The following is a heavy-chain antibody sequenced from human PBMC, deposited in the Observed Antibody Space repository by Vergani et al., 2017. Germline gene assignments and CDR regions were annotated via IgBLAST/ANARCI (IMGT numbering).Heavy chain of an antibody. Sequence: QLVESGGGWVQPGGSLRLSCVVSGFDFSSYIMNWVRQAPGKGLEWVSFVSTGTKSQSYAESVKGRFTISRDSAKNSLYLQMDSLRAEDTAVYYCAREPYSSSSWNTFWGQGTLVTVSS. CDR3: AREPYSSSSWNTF. CDR2: VSTGTKSQ. J-gene: IGHJ4*02. D-gene: IGHD6-6*01. V-gene: IGHV3-48*01. CDR1: GFDFSSYI.